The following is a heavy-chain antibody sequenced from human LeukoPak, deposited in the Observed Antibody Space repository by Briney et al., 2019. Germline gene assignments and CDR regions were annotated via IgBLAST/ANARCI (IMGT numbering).Heavy chain of an antibody. V-gene: IGHV4-59*12. Sequence: SETLSLTCTVSGGSISSYYWSWIRQPPGKGLEWIGYIYYSGSTNYNPSLKSRVTISVDKSKNQFSLKLSSVTAADTAVYYCARVGFCSGGSCYWYDPWGQGTLVTVSS. CDR2: IYYSGST. CDR1: GGSISSYY. J-gene: IGHJ5*02. CDR3: ARVGFCSGGSCYWYDP. D-gene: IGHD2-15*01.